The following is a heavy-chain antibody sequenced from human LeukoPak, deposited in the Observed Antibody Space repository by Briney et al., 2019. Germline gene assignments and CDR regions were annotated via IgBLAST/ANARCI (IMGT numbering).Heavy chain of an antibody. Sequence: GGSLRLSCAASGFTFSDYAMHWVRQAPGKGLEWVTLISYNGVNKYYADSVKGRFTISRDNSKNTLYLQMDSLRAEDTAVYYCARAKDGTNILDYWGQGTLVTVSS. J-gene: IGHJ4*02. CDR3: ARAKDGTNILDY. CDR1: GFTFSDYA. D-gene: IGHD5-24*01. V-gene: IGHV3-30-3*01. CDR2: ISYNGVNK.